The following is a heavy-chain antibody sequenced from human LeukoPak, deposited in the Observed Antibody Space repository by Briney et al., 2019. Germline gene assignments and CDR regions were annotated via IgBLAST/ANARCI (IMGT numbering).Heavy chain of an antibody. CDR3: AKVGDIVATIGAFDI. CDR1: GFTFSSYA. D-gene: IGHD5-12*01. CDR2: ISGSGGST. J-gene: IGHJ3*02. V-gene: IGHV3-23*01. Sequence: GGSLSLSCAASGFTFSSYAMTWVRKAPGQGLEWVSAISGSGGSTYYADSVKGRFTISRDNSKNTLYLQMNSLRAEATAVYYCAKVGDIVATIGAFDIWGQGTMVTVSS.